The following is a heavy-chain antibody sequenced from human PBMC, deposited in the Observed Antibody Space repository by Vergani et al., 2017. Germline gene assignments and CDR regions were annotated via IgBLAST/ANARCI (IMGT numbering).Heavy chain of an antibody. CDR3: ARLVVTMVRGVTHYYYGMDV. V-gene: IGHV1-18*04. D-gene: IGHD3-10*01. Sequence: QVQLVQSGAEVKKPGASVKVSCKASGYTFTSYGISWVRQAPGQGLEWMGWISAYNGNTNYAQKLQGRVTMTTDTSTSTAYMELRSLRSDDTAVYYCARLVVTMVRGVTHYYYGMDVWGQGTTVTVSS. J-gene: IGHJ6*02. CDR2: ISAYNGNT. CDR1: GYTFTSYG.